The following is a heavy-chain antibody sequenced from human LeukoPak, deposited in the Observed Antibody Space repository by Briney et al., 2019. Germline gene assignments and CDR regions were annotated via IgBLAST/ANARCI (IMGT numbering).Heavy chain of an antibody. CDR1: GSSISSGGYS. CDR2: IYHSGST. Sequence: SQTLSLTCAVSGSSISSGGYSWSWIRQPPGKGLEWIGYIYHSGSTYYNPSLKSRVTISVDRSKNQFSLKLSSVTAADTAVYYCARGVVPGSWGQGTLVTVSS. D-gene: IGHD2-2*01. CDR3: ARGVVPGS. V-gene: IGHV4-30-2*01. J-gene: IGHJ5*02.